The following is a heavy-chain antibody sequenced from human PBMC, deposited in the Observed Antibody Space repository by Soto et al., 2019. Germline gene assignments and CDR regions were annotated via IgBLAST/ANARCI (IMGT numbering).Heavy chain of an antibody. CDR2: ISNDGRNK. V-gene: IGHV3-30*18. D-gene: IGHD6-13*01. CDR3: AKDYSTWCMDV. CDR1: GFTHRNYG. Sequence: QVQLVESGGGVVQPGRSLRLSCAASGFTHRNYGMHWVRQAPGKGLEWVAVISNDGRNKYYADSVKCRFIISRDDSKNTLYLQMNSLRAEETAVYFCAKDYSTWCMDVWGQGTTVTVSS. J-gene: IGHJ6*02.